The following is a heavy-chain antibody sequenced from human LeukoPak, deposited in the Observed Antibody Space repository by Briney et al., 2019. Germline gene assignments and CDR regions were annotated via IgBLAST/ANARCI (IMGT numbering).Heavy chain of an antibody. Sequence: SETLSLTCTVSGGSISSYYWSWIRKPPGKGLEWIGYIYYSGSTNYNPSLKGRVTISVDTSKNQFSLKLNSVTAADTAVYYCARALNYYDSSGYYGDWFDPWGQGTLVTVSS. J-gene: IGHJ5*02. CDR3: ARALNYYDSSGYYGDWFDP. CDR1: GGSISSYY. D-gene: IGHD3-22*01. V-gene: IGHV4-59*01. CDR2: IYYSGST.